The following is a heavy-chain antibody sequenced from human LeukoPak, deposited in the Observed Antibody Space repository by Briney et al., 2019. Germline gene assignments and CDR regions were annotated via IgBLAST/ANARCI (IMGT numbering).Heavy chain of an antibody. Sequence: KPSETLSLTCAVYGGSFTVYSGSWIREPPGKGLEWIGEIIHSGSTNYNPPHKSRVTISVDTSKNQFSLKLSSVTAADTAVYYCARLVDTAMVVPYYYYGMDVWGQGTTVTVSS. CDR1: GGSFTVYS. D-gene: IGHD5-18*01. CDR3: ARLVDTAMVVPYYYYGMDV. J-gene: IGHJ6*02. V-gene: IGHV4-34*12. CDR2: IIHSGST.